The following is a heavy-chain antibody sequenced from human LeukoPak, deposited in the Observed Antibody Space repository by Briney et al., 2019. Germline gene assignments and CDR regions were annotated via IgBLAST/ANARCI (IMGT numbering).Heavy chain of an antibody. Sequence: ASVKVSCKASGYTFTSYYIHWVRQAPGQGLEWMGIINPSGGSTTYAQKFQGRVTMTRDMSTRTLYMELSSLRSEDTAFYYCARVGDYSPRGWFGAWGQGTLVTASS. V-gene: IGHV1-46*01. CDR3: ARVGDYSPRGWFGA. CDR2: INPSGGST. D-gene: IGHD4-11*01. J-gene: IGHJ5*02. CDR1: GYTFTSYY.